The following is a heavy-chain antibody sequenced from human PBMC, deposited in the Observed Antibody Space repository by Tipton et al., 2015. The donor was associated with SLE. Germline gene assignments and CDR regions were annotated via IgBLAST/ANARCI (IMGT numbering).Heavy chain of an antibody. D-gene: IGHD7-27*01. V-gene: IGHV3-30*04. CDR2: ISYDGSNK. CDR1: GFTFSSYA. CDR3: ASLLTGDGRTD. J-gene: IGHJ4*02. Sequence: SLRLFCAASGFTFSSYAMHWVRQAPGKGLEWVAVISYDGSNKYYADSVKGRFTISRDNSKNTLYLQMNSLRAEDTAVYYCASLLTGDGRTDWGQGTLVTVSS.